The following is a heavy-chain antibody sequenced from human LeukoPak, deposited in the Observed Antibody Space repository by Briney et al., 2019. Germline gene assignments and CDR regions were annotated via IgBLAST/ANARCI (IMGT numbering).Heavy chain of an antibody. D-gene: IGHD4-17*01. CDR2: IYYSGST. V-gene: IGHV4-59*12. CDR1: GGSISSYY. Sequence: SETLSLTCTVSGGSISSYYWSWIRQPPGKGLEWIGYIYYSGSTNYNPSLKSRVTISVDTSKNQFSLKLSSVTAADTAVYYCARGGYGDPKRGLYYYYYYYMDVWGKGTTVTVSS. CDR3: ARGGYGDPKRGLYYYYYYYMDV. J-gene: IGHJ6*03.